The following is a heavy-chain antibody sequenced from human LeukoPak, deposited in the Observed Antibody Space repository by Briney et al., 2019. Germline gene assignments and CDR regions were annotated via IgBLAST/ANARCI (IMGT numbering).Heavy chain of an antibody. CDR3: ARGPHWATFDY. CDR1: GFTFSSYA. V-gene: IGHV3-30-3*01. CDR2: ISYDGSNK. J-gene: IGHJ4*02. Sequence: GRSLRLSCAASGFTFSSYAMHWVRQAPGKGLEWVAVISYDGSNKYYADSVKGRFTISRDNSKNTLCLQMNSLRAEDTAVYYCARGPHWATFDYWGQGTLVTVSS. D-gene: IGHD3-16*01.